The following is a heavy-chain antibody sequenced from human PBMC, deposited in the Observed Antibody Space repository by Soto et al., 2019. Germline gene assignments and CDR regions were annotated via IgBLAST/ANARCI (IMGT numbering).Heavy chain of an antibody. J-gene: IGHJ6*03. CDR1: GGTFSSYD. CDR3: ASLVGYCSGGSCYYYMDV. D-gene: IGHD2-15*01. CDR2: MNPNSGNT. Sequence: ASVKVSCKASGGTFSSYDINWVRQATGQGLEWMGWMNPNSGNTGYAQKFQGRVTMTRNTSISTAYMELSSLRSEDTAVYYCASLVGYCSGGSCYYYMDVWGKGTTVTVSS. V-gene: IGHV1-8*01.